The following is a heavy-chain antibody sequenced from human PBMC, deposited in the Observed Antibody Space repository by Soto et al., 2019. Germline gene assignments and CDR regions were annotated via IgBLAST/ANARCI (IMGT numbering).Heavy chain of an antibody. CDR2: IRAYNIDT. Sequence: ASVKVSCKSSGYRFETYAMSWVRQAPGQGLEWMGWIRAYNIDTYYAQKFQDRVTMTTDTSTGTAYMELRSLRSDDTAVYYCARGHGVIIGAMDVWGQVTTVTVSS. V-gene: IGHV1-18*01. J-gene: IGHJ6*02. D-gene: IGHD3-3*01. CDR3: ARGHGVIIGAMDV. CDR1: GYRFETYA.